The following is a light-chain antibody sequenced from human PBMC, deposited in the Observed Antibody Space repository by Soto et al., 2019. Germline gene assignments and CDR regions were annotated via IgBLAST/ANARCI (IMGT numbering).Light chain of an antibody. CDR2: SNN. CDR1: SSNIGSNT. V-gene: IGLV1-44*01. J-gene: IGLJ1*01. Sequence: QSVLTQPPSASGTPGQRVTISCSGSSSNIGSNTVNWYQQFPGTAPKLLIYSNNRRPSGVPDRFSGSKSGTSASLAISGLQSEDEAYYYCQSCDSSLTAGFFGTGTKVTVL. CDR3: QSCDSSLTAGF.